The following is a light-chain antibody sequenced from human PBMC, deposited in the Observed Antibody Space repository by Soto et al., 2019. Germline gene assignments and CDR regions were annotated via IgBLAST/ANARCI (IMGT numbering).Light chain of an antibody. CDR3: SSYTRSGTLGVV. CDR2: DVR. J-gene: IGLJ2*01. Sequence: QSALTQPASVSGSPGQSVTISCTGTSSDVGDYNYVSWYQHHPGKAPKLMIYDVRNRPSGVSNRFSGSKSGNTASLTISGLQADDEADDYCSSYTRSGTLGVVFGGGTKLTVL. V-gene: IGLV2-14*03. CDR1: SSDVGDYNY.